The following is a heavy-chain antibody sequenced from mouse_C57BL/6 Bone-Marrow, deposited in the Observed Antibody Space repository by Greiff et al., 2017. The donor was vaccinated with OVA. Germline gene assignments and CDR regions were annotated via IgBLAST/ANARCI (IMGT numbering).Heavy chain of an antibody. CDR1: GFNIKDDY. CDR2: IDPENGDT. J-gene: IGHJ3*01. Sequence: VQLQQSGAELVRPGASVKLSCTASGFNIKDDYMHWVKQRPEQGLEWIGWIDPENGDTEYASQFQGKASIPADTSSNTAYLQISSLTSEDTAVYYCTTGYYDYDPFAYGGPGTLGTVAA. CDR3: TTGYYDYDPFAY. D-gene: IGHD2-4*01. V-gene: IGHV14-4*01.